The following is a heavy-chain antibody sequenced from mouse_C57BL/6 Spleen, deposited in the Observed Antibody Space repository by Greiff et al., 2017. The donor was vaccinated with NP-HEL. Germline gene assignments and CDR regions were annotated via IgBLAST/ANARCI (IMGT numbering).Heavy chain of an antibody. J-gene: IGHJ4*01. CDR2: ISSGSSTI. V-gene: IGHV5-17*01. CDR1: GFTFSDYG. Sequence: EVKLQESGGGLVKPGGSLKLSCAASGFTFSDYGMHWVRQAPEKGLEWVASISSGSSTIYYADTVKGRFTISRDNAKNTLFLPMTSLRSDDTAMYYCAGDAMDYWGQGTSVTVSS. CDR3: AGDAMDY.